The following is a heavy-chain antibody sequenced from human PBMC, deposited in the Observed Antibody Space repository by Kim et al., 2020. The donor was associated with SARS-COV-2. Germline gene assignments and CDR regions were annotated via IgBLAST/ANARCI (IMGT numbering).Heavy chain of an antibody. CDR3: ARGVHLGYCSGGSCFNWFDP. CDR1: GYTFTSYY. D-gene: IGHD2-15*01. Sequence: ASVKVSCKASGYTFTSYYMHWVRQAPGQGLEWMGIINPSGGSTSYAQKFQGRVTMTRDTSTSTVYMELSSLRSEDTAVYYCARGVHLGYCSGGSCFNWFDPWGQGTLVTVSS. CDR2: INPSGGST. V-gene: IGHV1-46*01. J-gene: IGHJ5*02.